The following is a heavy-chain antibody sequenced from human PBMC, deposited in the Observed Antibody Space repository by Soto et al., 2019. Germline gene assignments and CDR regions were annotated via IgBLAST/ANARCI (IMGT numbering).Heavy chain of an antibody. V-gene: IGHV1-3*01. Sequence: ASVKVSCKASGYTFTSYAMHWVRQAPGQRLEWMGWINAGNGNTKYSQKFQGRVTITRDTSASTAYMELSSLRSEDTAVYYCARDTSRGYYYYVMDVWGQGTTVTVSS. CDR3: ARDTSRGYYYYVMDV. CDR1: GYTFTSYA. D-gene: IGHD3-10*01. J-gene: IGHJ6*02. CDR2: INAGNGNT.